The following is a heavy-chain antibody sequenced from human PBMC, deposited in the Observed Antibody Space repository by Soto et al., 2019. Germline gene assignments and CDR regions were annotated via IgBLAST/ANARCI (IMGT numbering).Heavy chain of an antibody. CDR1: VFGLSNYG. D-gene: IGHD3-3*02. CDR2: ISSDGGHI. Sequence: WGSLLLSCATSVFGLSNYGMSWVRQGPGKGLEWVAFISSDGGHIKYGDSAKGRFTISRDKSKTTLFLQMNSLRADDTGLYYCAKGRASNLGMDVWGQGTTVTVSS. J-gene: IGHJ6*02. CDR3: AKGRASNLGMDV. V-gene: IGHV3-30*18.